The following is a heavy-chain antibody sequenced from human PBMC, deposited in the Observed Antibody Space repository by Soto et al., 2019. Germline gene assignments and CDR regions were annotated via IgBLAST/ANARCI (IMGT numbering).Heavy chain of an antibody. J-gene: IGHJ3*02. CDR2: IYYSGST. CDR1: GGSVSSYY. V-gene: IGHV4-59*08. CDR3: ARRVREDAFDI. Sequence: QVQLQESGPGLVKPSETLSLTCSVSGGSVSSYYWSWIRQPPRKGLEWIGYIYYSGSTNYNTSLKSXXTXSXXTSKNQVSLKLNSLSAADTAVYYCARRVREDAFDIWGQGTMVTVSS. D-gene: IGHD1-1*01.